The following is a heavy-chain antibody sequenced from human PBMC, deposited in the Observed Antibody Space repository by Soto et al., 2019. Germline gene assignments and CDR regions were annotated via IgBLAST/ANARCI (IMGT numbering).Heavy chain of an antibody. CDR1: GFTFSSHA. Sequence: QVQLVESGGGVVQPGRSLRLSCAASGFTFSSHAMHWVRQAPGKGLEWVAVISSDGVNKFYEDSVKGRFIISRDNSKNTLYLQMNSLRGEDTAVYYCARDGPHQGGAIEYWGQGTLVTVSS. J-gene: IGHJ4*02. CDR2: ISSDGVNK. CDR3: ARDGPHQGGAIEY. D-gene: IGHD3-16*01. V-gene: IGHV3-30-3*01.